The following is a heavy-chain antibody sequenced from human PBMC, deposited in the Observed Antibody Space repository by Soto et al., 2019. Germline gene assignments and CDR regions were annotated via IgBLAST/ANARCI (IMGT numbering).Heavy chain of an antibody. J-gene: IGHJ4*02. CDR2: IYYGGGT. D-gene: IGHD3-22*01. Sequence: SETLSLTCTVSGGSTSSYYWSWIRQPPGKGLEWIGDIYYGGGTNHNPSLKSRVTLSVDTSKNQFSLKLSSVTAADTAVYYCASQYYYDSSGSQTFDYWGQGTQVTVSS. CDR3: ASQYYYDSSGSQTFDY. V-gene: IGHV4-59*01. CDR1: GGSTSSYY.